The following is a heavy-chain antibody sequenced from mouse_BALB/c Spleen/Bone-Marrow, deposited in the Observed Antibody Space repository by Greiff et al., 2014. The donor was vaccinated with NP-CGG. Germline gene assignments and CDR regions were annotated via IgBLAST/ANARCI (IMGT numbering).Heavy chain of an antibody. Sequence: EVKLVESGGGLVQPGGSMKLSCVASGFTFSNYWMNWVRQSPEKGLEWVAEIRLKSNNYATHYAESVKGRFTISRDDSKSSVYLQMYNLRAEDTGIYYCTRRGYGNDYWGQGTTLTVSS. CDR1: GFTFSNYW. J-gene: IGHJ2*01. D-gene: IGHD2-10*02. V-gene: IGHV6-6*02. CDR2: IRLKSNNYAT. CDR3: TRRGYGNDY.